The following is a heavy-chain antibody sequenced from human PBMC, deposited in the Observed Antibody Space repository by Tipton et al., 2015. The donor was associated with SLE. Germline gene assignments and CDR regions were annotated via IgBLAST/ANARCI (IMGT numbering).Heavy chain of an antibody. CDR3: ARAPLNYYYGVDV. CDR2: MNPNSGNT. J-gene: IGHJ6*02. V-gene: IGHV1-8*02. Sequence: QLVQSGAEVKKPGSSVKVSCKASGGTFSSYAISWVRQAPGQGLEWMGWMNPNSGNTGYAQKFQGRVTMTRNTSIGTAYMELSSLTSDDTAVYHCARAPLNYYYGVDVWGQGTTVTVSS. CDR1: GGTFSSYA.